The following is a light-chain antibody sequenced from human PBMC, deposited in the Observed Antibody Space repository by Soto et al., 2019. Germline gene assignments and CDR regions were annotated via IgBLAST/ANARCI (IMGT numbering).Light chain of an antibody. CDR1: QDIGIY. CDR2: SAS. CDR3: QRYNSVPVT. V-gene: IGKV1-27*01. J-gene: IGKJ5*01. Sequence: IQMTQSPSSLSASVGDRVTITCRASQDIGIYLAWYQQRPGTVPKLLIYSASTLQSGFPSRFSGSGSGTDLTLTISSLQPEDVATYYCQRYNSVPVTFGPGTRLEIK.